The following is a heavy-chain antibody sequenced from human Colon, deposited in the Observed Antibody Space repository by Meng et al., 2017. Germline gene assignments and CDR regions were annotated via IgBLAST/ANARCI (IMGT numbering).Heavy chain of an antibody. D-gene: IGHD1-26*01. Sequence: GGSLRLSCAASAFNFRGCEMNWVRQAPGKGLEWVSYISTIGNVIKYADSVRGRFTISRDNAKNSLYLQMNSLRAEDTAVYYCARDLWEANWHPGAMDVWGQGTTVTVSS. J-gene: IGHJ6*02. CDR2: ISTIGNVI. V-gene: IGHV3-48*03. CDR1: AFNFRGCE. CDR3: ARDLWEANWHPGAMDV.